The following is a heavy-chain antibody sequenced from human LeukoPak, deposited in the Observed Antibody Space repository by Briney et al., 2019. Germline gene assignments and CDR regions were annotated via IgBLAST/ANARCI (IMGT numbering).Heavy chain of an antibody. CDR1: GFTFRSYG. V-gene: IGHV3-64*01. Sequence: GGSLRLSCAASGFTFRSYGMHWVRQAPGKGLEYVAAISSNGGSTDYANSVKGRFTISRDNSKNTLYLQMGSLRADDTAVYYCAKDTAISGSHRTLGFDYWGQGTLVIVSS. D-gene: IGHD2-21*02. CDR3: AKDTAISGSHRTLGFDY. J-gene: IGHJ4*02. CDR2: ISSNGGST.